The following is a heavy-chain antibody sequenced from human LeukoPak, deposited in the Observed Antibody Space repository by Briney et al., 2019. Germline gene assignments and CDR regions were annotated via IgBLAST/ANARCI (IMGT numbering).Heavy chain of an antibody. CDR2: ITGSGDTT. D-gene: IGHD2-15*01. J-gene: IGHJ4*02. CDR3: AKARGYCSGGTCYSGFDY. Sequence: GGSLRLSCAASRFTFSGYAMSWVRQGPGKGLECVSTITGSGDTTYYADSVKGRFTISRDNSKNTLYLQMNSLRAEDTAVYYCAKARGYCSGGTCYSGFDYWGQGTLVTVSS. CDR1: RFTFSGYA. V-gene: IGHV3-23*01.